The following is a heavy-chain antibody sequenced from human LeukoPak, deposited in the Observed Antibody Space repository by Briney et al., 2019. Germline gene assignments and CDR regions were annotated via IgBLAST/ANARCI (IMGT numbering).Heavy chain of an antibody. CDR2: MNPNSGNT. J-gene: IGHJ4*02. Sequence: ASVKVSCKASGYTFTSYDINWVRQATGQGLEWMGWMNPNSGNTGYAQKFQGRVTMTRDTSISTAYMELSRLRSDDTAVYYCARDFGTGFFLIDYWGQGTLVTVSS. V-gene: IGHV1-8*01. CDR3: ARDFGTGFFLIDY. D-gene: IGHD1-1*01. CDR1: GYTFTSYD.